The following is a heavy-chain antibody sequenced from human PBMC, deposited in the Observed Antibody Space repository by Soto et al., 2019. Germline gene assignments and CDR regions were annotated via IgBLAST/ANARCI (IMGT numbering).Heavy chain of an antibody. D-gene: IGHD3-22*01. CDR3: ARTGYYDSSGYPDAFDI. CDR2: ISSSSSTI. Sequence: EVQLVESGGGLVQRGGSLRLSCAASGFTFSSYSMNWVGQAPGKGLEWLSYISSSSSTIYYADSVKGRFTISRDNVKNSVYLQMNSLSDEDTAIYYCARTGYYDSSGYPDAFDIWGQGTMVTVSS. V-gene: IGHV3-48*02. CDR1: GFTFSSYS. J-gene: IGHJ3*02.